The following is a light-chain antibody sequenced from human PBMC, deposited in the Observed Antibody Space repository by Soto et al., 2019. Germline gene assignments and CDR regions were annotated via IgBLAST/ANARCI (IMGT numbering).Light chain of an antibody. CDR2: GAS. V-gene: IGKV3-20*01. J-gene: IGKJ5*01. CDR3: QQYGSSRIT. CDR1: QSLNRRY. Sequence: EILLTQYPDTLSLSPGERATLSCRASQSLNRRYLAWYQQEPGQAPRLLIYGASSRATGIPDRFSGSGSGTDFTLTISRLEPEDFAVYYCQQYGSSRITFGQRARLE.